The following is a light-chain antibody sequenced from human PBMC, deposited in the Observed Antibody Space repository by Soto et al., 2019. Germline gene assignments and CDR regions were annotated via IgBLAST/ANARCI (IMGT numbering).Light chain of an antibody. CDR1: QGISSY. CDR3: QQLNSYPFI. CDR2: AAS. V-gene: IGKV1-9*01. J-gene: IGKJ4*01. Sequence: IQLTQSPSSLSASVGDRVTITCRASQGISSYLAWYQQKPGKAPKLLIYAASTLQSGVPSRFSGSGSGTDFTLTISSLQPEDFASYYCQQLNSYPFIFGGGTKVEIE.